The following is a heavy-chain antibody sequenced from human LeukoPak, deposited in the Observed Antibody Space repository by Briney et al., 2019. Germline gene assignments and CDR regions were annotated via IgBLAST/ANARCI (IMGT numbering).Heavy chain of an antibody. V-gene: IGHV3-74*01. Sequence: GGSLRLSCAASGCTFSSYWMHWVRQAPGKGLVWVSRMNTDGSNTNYADSVKGRFTISRDNAKNTLYLQMNSLRAEDTAVYYCARGLQGHWFDSWGQGTLVTVSS. CDR3: ARGLQGHWFDS. CDR2: MNTDGSNT. J-gene: IGHJ5*01. CDR1: GCTFSSYW. D-gene: IGHD5-18*01.